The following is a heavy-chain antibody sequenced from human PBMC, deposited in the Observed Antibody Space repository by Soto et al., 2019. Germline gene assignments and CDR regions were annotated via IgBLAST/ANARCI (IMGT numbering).Heavy chain of an antibody. V-gene: IGHV4-30-4*01. Sequence: PSETLSLTCTVSGDSISSGDYYWSWIRQPPGKGLEWIGYIYYSGNTNYNPSLKRRFTISVDTSKNQFSLKLSSVTAADTAVYYCARGYGRNFDYWGQGTLVTVSS. D-gene: IGHD5-18*01. CDR3: ARGYGRNFDY. CDR1: GDSISSGDYY. J-gene: IGHJ4*02. CDR2: IYYSGNT.